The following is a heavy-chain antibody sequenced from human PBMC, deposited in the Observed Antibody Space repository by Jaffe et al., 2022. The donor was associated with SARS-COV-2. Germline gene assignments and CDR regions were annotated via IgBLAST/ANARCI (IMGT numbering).Heavy chain of an antibody. CDR1: GFSLTTSGVG. CDR2: IFWDDDK. V-gene: IGHV2-5*02. Sequence: QITLKESGPTLVKPTQTLTLTCTFSGFSLTTSGVGVGWIRQPPGKALEWLALIFWDDDKGYSPFLKSRLTITKDTSKNQVVLTMTNMDPVDTATYYCARIIPWAYGPTFDYWGRGTLVTVSS. D-gene: IGHD3-10*01. CDR3: ARIIPWAYGPTFDY. J-gene: IGHJ4*02.